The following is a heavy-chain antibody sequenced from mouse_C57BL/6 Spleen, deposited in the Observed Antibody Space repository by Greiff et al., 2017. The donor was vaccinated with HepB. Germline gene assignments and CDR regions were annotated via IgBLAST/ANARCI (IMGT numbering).Heavy chain of an antibody. V-gene: IGHV1-20*01. CDR2: INPYNGDT. J-gene: IGHJ3*01. CDR3: ARRYYGSSYGFAY. D-gene: IGHD1-1*01. CDR1: GYSFTGYF. Sequence: EVQLQQSGPELVKPGDSVKISCKASGYSFTGYFMNWVMQSHGKSPEWIGRINPYNGDTFYNQKFKGKATLTVDISSSTAHMELRSLTSEDSAVYYCARRYYGSSYGFAYWGQGTLVTVSA.